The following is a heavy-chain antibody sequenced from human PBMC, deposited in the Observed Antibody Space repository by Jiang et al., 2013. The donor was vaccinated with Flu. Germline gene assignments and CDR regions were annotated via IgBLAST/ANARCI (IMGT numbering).Heavy chain of an antibody. CDR1: GGSISSYY. CDR2: IYYSGST. CDR3: ARTSSSAGLDPRIGYGYYYYYDMDV. Sequence: QLVESGPGLVKPSETLSLTCTVSGGSISSYYWSWIRQPPGKGLEWIGYIYYSGSTNYNPSLKSRVTIPVDTSKNQFSLKLSSVTAADTAVYYCARTSSSAGLDPRIGYGYYYYYDMDVWGQGTTVTVSS. D-gene: IGHD2-15*01. V-gene: IGHV4-59*01. J-gene: IGHJ6*02.